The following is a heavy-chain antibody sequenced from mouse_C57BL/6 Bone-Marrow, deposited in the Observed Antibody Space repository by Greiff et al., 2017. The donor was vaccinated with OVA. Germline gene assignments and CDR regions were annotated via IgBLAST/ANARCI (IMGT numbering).Heavy chain of an antibody. CDR1: GYTFTSYW. J-gene: IGHJ2*01. CDR2: IDPSDSYT. Sequence: QVQLQQPGAELVKPGASVKLSCKASGYTFTSYWMQWVKQRPGQGLEWIGEIDPSDSYTNYNQKFKGKATLTVDKSSSTAYMQLSSLTSEDSAVYYCARESYGSRLLFDYWGQGTTLTVSS. CDR3: ARESYGSRLLFDY. D-gene: IGHD1-1*01. V-gene: IGHV1-50*01.